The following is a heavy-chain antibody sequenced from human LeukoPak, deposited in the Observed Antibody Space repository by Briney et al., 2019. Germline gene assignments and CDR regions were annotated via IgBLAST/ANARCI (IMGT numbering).Heavy chain of an antibody. CDR2: ISSSSSYI. D-gene: IGHD3-22*01. CDR1: GFTFSNYW. CDR3: ARRYYYDSSGFDY. Sequence: PGGSLRLSCVGSGFTFSNYWMTWVRQAPGKGLEWVSSISSSSSYIYYADSVKGRFTISRDNAKNSLYLQMNSLRAEDTAVYYCARRYYYDSSGFDYWGQGTLVTVSS. V-gene: IGHV3-21*01. J-gene: IGHJ4*02.